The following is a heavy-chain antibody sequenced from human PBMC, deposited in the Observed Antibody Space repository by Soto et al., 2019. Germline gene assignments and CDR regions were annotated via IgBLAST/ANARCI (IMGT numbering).Heavy chain of an antibody. D-gene: IGHD2-2*01. CDR3: ARVTDECDALDY. CDR1: GFTFSSYS. CDR2: ISSSSSYI. V-gene: IGHV3-21*01. J-gene: IGHJ4*02. Sequence: GGSLRLSCAASGFTFSSYSMNWVRQAPGKGLEWVSSISSSSSYIYYADSVKGRFTISRDNAKNSLYLQMNSLRAEDTAVYYCARVTDECDALDYWGQGTLVTVSS.